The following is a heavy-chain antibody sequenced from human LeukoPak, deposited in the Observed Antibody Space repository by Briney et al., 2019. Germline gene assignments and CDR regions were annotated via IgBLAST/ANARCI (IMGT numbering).Heavy chain of an antibody. J-gene: IGHJ3*02. V-gene: IGHV5-51*01. CDR2: IYPGDSDR. CDR3: ARQGAPNAFDI. CDR1: GYRFTSEW. Sequence: GESLKISCKASGYRFTSEWIGWMRQMPGKGLEWMGIIYPGDSDRRYSPSFEGQVIIPVDKSINTAYLQWSSLKASDTAMYYCARQGAPNAFDIWGQGTLVTVSS. D-gene: IGHD1-26*01.